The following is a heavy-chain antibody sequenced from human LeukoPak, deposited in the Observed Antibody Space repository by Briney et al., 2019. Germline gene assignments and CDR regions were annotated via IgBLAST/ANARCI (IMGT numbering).Heavy chain of an antibody. V-gene: IGHV3-30*02. CDR2: IRYDGSNK. J-gene: IGHJ3*01. Sequence: GGSLRLSCAASGFTFSSYGMHWVRQAPGKGLEWVAFIRYDGSNKYYADSVKGRFTISRDNSKNTLYLQMNSLRAEDTAVYYCANTHSGRDTNWFDPWGQGTMVTVSS. CDR1: GFTFSSYG. D-gene: IGHD1-26*01. CDR3: ANTHSGRDTNWFDP.